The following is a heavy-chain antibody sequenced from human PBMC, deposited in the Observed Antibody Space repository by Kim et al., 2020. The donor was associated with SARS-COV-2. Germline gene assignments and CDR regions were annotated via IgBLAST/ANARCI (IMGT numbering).Heavy chain of an antibody. D-gene: IGHD3-10*01. CDR3: AKGTGKYYFDD. V-gene: IGHV3-23*01. CDR2: ISGGGDST. CDR1: GFTFSSYG. J-gene: IGHJ4*02. Sequence: GGSLRLSCAASGFTFSSYGMSWVRQAPGKGLEWVSAISGGGDSTYYTDSVKGRFSISRDNSKNTLYLQMNTLRADDTAVYYCAKGTGKYYFDDWGQGSLVTV.